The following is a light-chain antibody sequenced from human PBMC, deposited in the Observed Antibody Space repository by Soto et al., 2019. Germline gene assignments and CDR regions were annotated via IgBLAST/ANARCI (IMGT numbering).Light chain of an antibody. Sequence: EIVLTQSPASLSLSPGERATLSCRASQSVSSHLAWFQQRPGQAPRLLIYGASNRATGIPARFGGSGSGTTFTLPISSLEPEEFAVYYCQQRSNWPPVLTFGGGTKVEIK. CDR1: QSVSSH. CDR2: GAS. V-gene: IGKV3-11*01. CDR3: QQRSNWPPVLT. J-gene: IGKJ4*01.